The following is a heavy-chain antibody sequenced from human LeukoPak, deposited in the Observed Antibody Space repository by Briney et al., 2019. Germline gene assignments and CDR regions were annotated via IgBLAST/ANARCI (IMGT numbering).Heavy chain of an antibody. V-gene: IGHV3-23*01. CDR3: ARGYSLQY. Sequence: GGSLRLSCAASGFTFSSFAVGWVRQAPGKGLEWVSSIDNGGTTYYAGSVKGRFTISRDNSKNTLYLQVNSLRAEDTAVYYCARGYSLQYWGQGTLVTVSS. D-gene: IGHD2-15*01. CDR1: GFTFSSFA. J-gene: IGHJ4*02. CDR2: IDNGGTT.